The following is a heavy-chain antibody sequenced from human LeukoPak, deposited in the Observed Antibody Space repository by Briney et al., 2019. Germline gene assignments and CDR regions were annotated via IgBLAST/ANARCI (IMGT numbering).Heavy chain of an antibody. D-gene: IGHD3-10*01. CDR1: GFSFPNYW. CDR3: ARETFGGTAFDI. J-gene: IGHJ3*02. CDR2: IYPEDSDP. Sequence: GESLTISCKGSGFSFPNYWIGWVRQMPGKGLAWMGIIYPEDSDPRYSPSFQGHVTMSADTSIMTAYLHWSSLKAADTAMYYCARETFGGTAFDIWGQGTMVTVSS. V-gene: IGHV5-51*01.